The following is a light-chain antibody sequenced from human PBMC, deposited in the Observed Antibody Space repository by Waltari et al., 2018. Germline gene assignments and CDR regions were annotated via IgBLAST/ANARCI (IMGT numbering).Light chain of an antibody. CDR1: SSNIGSNT. CDR3: AAWDDSLNGYV. V-gene: IGLV1-44*01. Sequence: QSVLTQPPSASGTPGQRVTISCSGSSSNIGSNTVNWYQQLPGTAPKLLIYSNNQRPSGVPDRFSGSKSGPSASLGISGLQSEDEADYYCAAWDDSLNGYVFGTGTKVTVL. CDR2: SNN. J-gene: IGLJ1*01.